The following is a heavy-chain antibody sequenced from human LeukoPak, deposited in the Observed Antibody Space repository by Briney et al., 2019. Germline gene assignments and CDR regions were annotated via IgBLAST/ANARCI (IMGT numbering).Heavy chain of an antibody. CDR1: GGSISSSSYY. Sequence: SETLSLTCTVSGGSISSSSYYWGWIRQPPGKGLEWIGSIYYSGSTYYNPSLKSRVTISVDTSKNQFSLKLSSVTAADTAVYYCASGSSRFGVVMGFDYWGQGTLVTVSS. V-gene: IGHV4-39*01. CDR3: ASGSSRFGVVMGFDY. CDR2: IYYSGST. D-gene: IGHD3-3*01. J-gene: IGHJ4*02.